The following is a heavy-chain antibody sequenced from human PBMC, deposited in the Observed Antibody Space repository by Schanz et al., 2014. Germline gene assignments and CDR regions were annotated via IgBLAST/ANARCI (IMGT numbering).Heavy chain of an antibody. Sequence: EVQLVESGGGLVQPGGSLRLSCAASGFIFSNSWMSWVRQAPGKGLEWVANIKQDGSEKYYVDSVKGRFTISRDNAKNTLYLQMNSLRAEDTAIYFCAKDAAYYDSVIFPDHWGQGTLXTVSS. V-gene: IGHV3-7*03. CDR3: AKDAAYYDSVIFPDH. CDR1: GFIFSNSW. D-gene: IGHD3-22*01. J-gene: IGHJ4*02. CDR2: IKQDGSEK.